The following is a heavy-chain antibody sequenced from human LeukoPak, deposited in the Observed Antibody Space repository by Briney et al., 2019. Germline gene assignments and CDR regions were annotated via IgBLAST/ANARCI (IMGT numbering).Heavy chain of an antibody. CDR3: AKDCSSTSCYIGGYYYYYYGMDV. D-gene: IGHD2-2*02. J-gene: IGHJ6*02. CDR2: ISGSGGST. V-gene: IGHV3-23*01. Sequence: GGSLRLSCAASGFTFSSYAMSWVRQAQGKGLEWVSAISGSGGSTYYADSVKGRFTISRDNSKNTLYLQMNSLRAEDTAVYYCAKDCSSTSCYIGGYYYYYYGMDVWGQGTTVTVSS. CDR1: GFTFSSYA.